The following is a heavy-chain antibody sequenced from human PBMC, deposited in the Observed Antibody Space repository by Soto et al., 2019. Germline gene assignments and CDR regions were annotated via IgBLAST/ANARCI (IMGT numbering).Heavy chain of an antibody. CDR2: ISGNGFET. D-gene: IGHD2-15*01. CDR1: GFSFGTYL. Sequence: PGGALRLSCNASGFSFGTYLMTWVRKAPGKGLEWGSSISGNGFETYYADSVKGRFTISRDNSKNRLFLQMNSLRAEDTALYYSALGCLFYSCTICHPLGFWGQGAVVTVSS. CDR3: ALGCLFYSCTICHPLGF. J-gene: IGHJ4*02. V-gene: IGHV3-23*01.